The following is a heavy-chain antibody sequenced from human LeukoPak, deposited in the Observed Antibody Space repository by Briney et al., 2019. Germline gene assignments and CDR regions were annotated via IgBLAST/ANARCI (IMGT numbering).Heavy chain of an antibody. CDR3: ARDLSGSYWNWFDP. CDR2: IYTSGST. D-gene: IGHD1-26*01. Sequence: SQTLSLTCTVSGGSISSGIYYWSWIRQPAGKGLEWIGRIYTSGSTNYNPSLKSRVTISLDTSKSQFSLKLSSVTAADTAVYYCARDLSGSYWNWFDPWGQGTLVTVSS. V-gene: IGHV4-61*02. J-gene: IGHJ5*02. CDR1: GGSISSGIYY.